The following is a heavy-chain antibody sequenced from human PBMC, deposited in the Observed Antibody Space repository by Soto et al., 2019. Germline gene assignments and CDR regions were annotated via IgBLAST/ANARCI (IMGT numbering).Heavy chain of an antibody. CDR3: ARGPFAAVEYNYYYYGMDV. Sequence: GASVKVSCKASGGTFSSYVINWVRQAPGQGLEWMGGILPIFGTANYAQKFQGRVTITADESTSTAYMELSSLRSEDTAVYYCARGPFAAVEYNYYYYGMDVWGQGTTVTVSS. D-gene: IGHD3-3*01. V-gene: IGHV1-69*13. CDR1: GGTFSSYV. CDR2: ILPIFGTA. J-gene: IGHJ6*02.